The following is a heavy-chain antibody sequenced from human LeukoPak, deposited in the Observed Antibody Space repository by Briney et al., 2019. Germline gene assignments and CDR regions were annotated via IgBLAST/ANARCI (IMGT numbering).Heavy chain of an antibody. J-gene: IGHJ6*04. CDR2: IYYTGSV. CDR3: ARDHSYYFGSQTSTLDV. CDR1: GASIGTGGFY. V-gene: IGHV4-31*03. Sequence: SQTLSLTCTITGASIGTGGFYWTWIRQPPGEGLEWIGYIYYTGSVDYNASLKSRLTISLYTSKNQFSLKLNSVTAADTAVYYCARDHSYYFGSQTSTLDVWGKGTAVTVSS. D-gene: IGHD3-10*01.